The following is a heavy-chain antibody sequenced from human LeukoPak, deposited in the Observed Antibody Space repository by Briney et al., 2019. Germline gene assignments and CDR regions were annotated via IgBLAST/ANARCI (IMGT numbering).Heavy chain of an antibody. Sequence: ASVKVSCKASGYTFTSYDINWVRQATGQGLEWMGWMNPNSGNTGYAQKFQGRVTMTRNTSISTAYMELRSLRSDDTAVYYCARLYCGGDCLDYWGQGTLVTVSS. CDR3: ARLYCGGDCLDY. D-gene: IGHD2-21*01. CDR1: GYTFTSYD. V-gene: IGHV1-8*01. J-gene: IGHJ4*02. CDR2: MNPNSGNT.